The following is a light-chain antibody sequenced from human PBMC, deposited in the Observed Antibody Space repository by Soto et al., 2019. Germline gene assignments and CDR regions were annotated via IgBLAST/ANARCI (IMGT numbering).Light chain of an antibody. CDR3: SSYTGTNNFGV. Sequence: QPVLTQPPSASGSPGQSVTISCTGSSSDVGGYNYVSWYQQHPGKAPKLVIYEVRKWPSGVPDRFSGSKSGNTASLTVSGLQVEDEADYYCSSYTGTNNFGVFGPGTKLTVL. J-gene: IGLJ1*01. CDR1: SSDVGGYNY. CDR2: EVR. V-gene: IGLV2-8*01.